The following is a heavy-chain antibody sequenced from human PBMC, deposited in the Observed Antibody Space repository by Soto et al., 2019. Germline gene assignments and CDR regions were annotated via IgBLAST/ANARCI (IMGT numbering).Heavy chain of an antibody. D-gene: IGHD1-26*01. CDR1: GGTFSSYI. J-gene: IGHJ4*02. Sequence: QVQLVQSGAEVKKPGSSVKVSCKASGGTFSSYIISWVRQAPGQGLEWMGRVIPILGIANYAQKFQGRVTITADKSTSTAYMALSSLRSADTAVYYCARFPQTAIVGAAYFDYWGQGTLVTVSS. CDR3: ARFPQTAIVGAAYFDY. V-gene: IGHV1-69*02. CDR2: VIPILGIA.